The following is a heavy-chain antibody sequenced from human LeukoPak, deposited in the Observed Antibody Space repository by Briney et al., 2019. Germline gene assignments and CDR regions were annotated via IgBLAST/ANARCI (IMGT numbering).Heavy chain of an antibody. CDR1: GFTFSSYS. V-gene: IGHV3-30*03. Sequence: GGSLRLSCAASGFTFSSYSMNWVRQAPGKGLEWVAVISYDGSNKYYADSVKGRFTISRDNSKNTLYLQMNSLRAEDTAVYYCARWGRITMVRGVTPQGRAFDIWGQGTMVTVSS. CDR2: ISYDGSNK. CDR3: ARWGRITMVRGVTPQGRAFDI. J-gene: IGHJ3*02. D-gene: IGHD3-10*01.